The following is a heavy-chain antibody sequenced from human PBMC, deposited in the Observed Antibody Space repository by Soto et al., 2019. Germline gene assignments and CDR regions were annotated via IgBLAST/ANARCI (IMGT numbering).Heavy chain of an antibody. V-gene: IGHV4-31*03. CDR1: GGSIRSDGYY. Sequence: SETLSLTCTVSGGSIRSDGYYWSWIRQHPGKGLEWIGYIYYSGSTYYNPSLKSRVSMSADTSNNQFSLKLTSVTAADTAVYYCAGGSSKSWFDPWGQGTLVTVS. CDR2: IYYSGST. D-gene: IGHD6-6*01. J-gene: IGHJ5*02. CDR3: AGGSSKSWFDP.